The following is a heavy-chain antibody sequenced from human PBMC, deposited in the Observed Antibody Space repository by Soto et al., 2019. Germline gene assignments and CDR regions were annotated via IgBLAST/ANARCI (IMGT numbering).Heavy chain of an antibody. CDR1: GFIFSGYG. CDR2: ISYDGRRK. Sequence: QVQLVESGGGVVQPGGSLRLSCSGSGFIFSGYGMHWVRQPPGKGLEWVAVISYDGRRKYYEDSVKGRFTVSRDNSQNTVYLEMNSLRVEDSAIYYCAKDILRDQLDWGMDVWGQGTTVTVPS. V-gene: IGHV3-30*18. D-gene: IGHD3-9*01. J-gene: IGHJ6*02. CDR3: AKDILRDQLDWGMDV.